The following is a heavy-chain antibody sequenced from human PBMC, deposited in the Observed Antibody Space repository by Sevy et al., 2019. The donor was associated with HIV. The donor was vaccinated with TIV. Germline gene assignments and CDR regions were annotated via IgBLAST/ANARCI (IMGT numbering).Heavy chain of an antibody. CDR1: GYTFTSYY. Sequence: ASVKVSCKASGYTFTSYYMHWVRQAPGQGLEWMGIINPSGGSTSYAQKFQGRVTMTRDTSTSTVYMELSSLRSEDTAVYYCAREGPKDIVVVVAATKGGRAFDIWGQRTMVTVSS. J-gene: IGHJ3*02. D-gene: IGHD2-15*01. V-gene: IGHV1-46*01. CDR3: AREGPKDIVVVVAATKGGRAFDI. CDR2: INPSGGST.